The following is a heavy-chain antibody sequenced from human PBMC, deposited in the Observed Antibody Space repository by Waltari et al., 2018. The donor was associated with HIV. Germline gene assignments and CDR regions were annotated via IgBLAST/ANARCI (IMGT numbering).Heavy chain of an antibody. D-gene: IGHD6-6*01. Sequence: QVQLVESGGGVVQPGRSLRPSCAASGFTFKHYGMHWVRQAPGKGLEWVAVIWYDGSNKYYADSVKGRFTISRDNSKNRLYLQMNSLRAEDTAVYYCARDRGGSSSLVLDSWGQGTLVTVSS. CDR3: ARDRGGSSSLVLDS. V-gene: IGHV3-33*01. CDR2: IWYDGSNK. CDR1: GFTFKHYG. J-gene: IGHJ4*02.